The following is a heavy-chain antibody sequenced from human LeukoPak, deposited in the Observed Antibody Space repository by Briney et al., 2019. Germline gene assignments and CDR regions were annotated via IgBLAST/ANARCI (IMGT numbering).Heavy chain of an antibody. CDR1: GGSMSGYY. V-gene: IGHV4-59*01. Sequence: SETLSLTCTVSGGSMSGYYWSWIRQPPGKGLEWIGYIYYSGSTNYNPSLKSRVTISVDTSKNQSSLRLTSVTAADTAVYYCAREVPITLVPRGPFFDYWGQGTLVTVSS. J-gene: IGHJ4*02. CDR2: IYYSGST. D-gene: IGHD3-10*01. CDR3: AREVPITLVPRGPFFDY.